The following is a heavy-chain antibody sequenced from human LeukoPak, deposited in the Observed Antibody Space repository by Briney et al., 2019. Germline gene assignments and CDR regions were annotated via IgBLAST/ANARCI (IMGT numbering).Heavy chain of an antibody. D-gene: IGHD2-15*01. CDR3: ARDVVRYCSGGSRYAWDYYYYGMDV. CDR1: GYTFTSYG. CDR2: IKQDGSEK. Sequence: SCKASGYTFTSYGISWVRQAPGKGLEWVANIKQDGSEKYYVDSVKGRFTISRDNAKNSLYLQMNSLRAEDTAVYYCARDVVRYCSGGSRYAWDYYYYGMDVWGQGTTVTVSS. V-gene: IGHV3-7*01. J-gene: IGHJ6*02.